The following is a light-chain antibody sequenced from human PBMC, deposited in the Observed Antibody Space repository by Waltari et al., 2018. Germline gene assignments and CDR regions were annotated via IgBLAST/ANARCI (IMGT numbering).Light chain of an antibody. Sequence: EIVLTPSPGTLPLSPGERATLSCRASQSVGKYLAWYQQKPGQAPRLLIYHTSTRATGIPDRFSGSGSGTDFSLTISRLEPEDFAVYHCQMYVNLPATFGQGTKVEI. CDR2: HTS. CDR1: QSVGKY. V-gene: IGKV3-20*01. CDR3: QMYVNLPAT. J-gene: IGKJ1*01.